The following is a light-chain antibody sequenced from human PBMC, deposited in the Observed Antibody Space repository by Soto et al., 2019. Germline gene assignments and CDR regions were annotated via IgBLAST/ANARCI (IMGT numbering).Light chain of an antibody. CDR2: LNSDGSH. V-gene: IGLV4-69*01. CDR3: QTWGTGIQV. J-gene: IGLJ2*01. CDR1: SGHSSYA. Sequence: QPVLTQSPSASASLGASVKLTCTLSSGHSSYATAWHQQQPEKGPRYLMKLNSDGSHSKGDGIPDRFSGSSSGAERYLTISSLQSEDEADYYCQTWGTGIQVFGGGTKLTVL.